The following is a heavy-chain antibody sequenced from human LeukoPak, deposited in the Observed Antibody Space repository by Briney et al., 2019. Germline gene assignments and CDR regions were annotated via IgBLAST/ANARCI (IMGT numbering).Heavy chain of an antibody. CDR1: GFTFSTYW. V-gene: IGHV3-7*05. J-gene: IGHJ6*02. Sequence: PGGSLRLSCAASGFTFSTYWMSWVRQAPGKGLEWVAILNQDGSEKYYVDSVKGRFTISRDNAENSLYLQMNSLRVEDTAIYYCARRRGDVWGQETTVTVSS. CDR2: LNQDGSEK. CDR3: ARRRGDV.